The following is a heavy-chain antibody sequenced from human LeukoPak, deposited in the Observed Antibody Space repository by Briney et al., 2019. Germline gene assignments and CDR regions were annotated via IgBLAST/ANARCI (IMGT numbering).Heavy chain of an antibody. D-gene: IGHD6-13*01. V-gene: IGHV4-39*07. J-gene: IGHJ5*02. Sequence: SETLSLTCTVSGGSISSSSYYWGWFRQPPGKGLEWIGSIYYSGSTYYNPSLKSRVTISVDTSKNQFSLKLSSVTAADTAVYYCARDGYSSSCYLWGQRTLVTVSS. CDR3: ARDGYSSSCYL. CDR2: IYYSGST. CDR1: GGSISSSSYY.